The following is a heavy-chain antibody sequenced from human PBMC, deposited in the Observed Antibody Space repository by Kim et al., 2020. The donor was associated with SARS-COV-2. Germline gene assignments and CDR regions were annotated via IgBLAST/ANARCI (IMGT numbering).Heavy chain of an antibody. D-gene: IGHD3-10*01. CDR1: GGSISSSSYY. CDR2: IYYSGST. V-gene: IGHV4-39*01. CDR3: ARSESDIYGSGSYYTVAPVLPVPFDP. Sequence: SETLSLTCTVSGGSISSSSYYWGWIRQPPGKGLEWIGSIYYSGSTYYNPSLKSRVTISVDTSKNQFSLKLSSVTAADTAVYYCARSESDIYGSGSYYTVAPVLPVPFDPWGQGTLVTVSS. J-gene: IGHJ5*02.